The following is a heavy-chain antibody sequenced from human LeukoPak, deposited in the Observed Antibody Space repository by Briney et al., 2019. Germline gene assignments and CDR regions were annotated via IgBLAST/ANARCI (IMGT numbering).Heavy chain of an antibody. CDR2: IYYSGST. Sequence: SRTLSLTCTVSGGSISSGGYYWSWIRQHPGKGLEWIGYIYYSGSTNYNPSLKSRVTISVDTSKNQFSLKLSSVTAADTAVYYCARQRVGGYRGASYFDYWGQGTLVTVSS. D-gene: IGHD3-22*01. J-gene: IGHJ4*02. CDR1: GGSISSGGYY. CDR3: ARQRVGGYRGASYFDY. V-gene: IGHV4-31*03.